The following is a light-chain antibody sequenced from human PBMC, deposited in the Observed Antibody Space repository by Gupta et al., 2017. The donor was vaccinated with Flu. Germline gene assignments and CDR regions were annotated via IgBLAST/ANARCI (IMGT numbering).Light chain of an antibody. CDR2: GAS. CDR3: QQYGSSLSII. V-gene: IGKV3-20*01. Sequence: TLSLSPGERATLSCRASPGVASNYLAWYQQKPGQAPRLLIYGASSRATGIPDRFSGSGYGTDFTLTISRLEPEDFAVYYCQQYGSSLSIIFGQGTRLEIK. J-gene: IGKJ5*01. CDR1: PGVASNY.